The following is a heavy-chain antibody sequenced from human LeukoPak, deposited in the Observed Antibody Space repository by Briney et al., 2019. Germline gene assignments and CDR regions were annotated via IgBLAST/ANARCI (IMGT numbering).Heavy chain of an antibody. Sequence: GGSLRLSCAASGFTFSSYWMHWVRQAPGKGLVWVSRNTDGSSTSYADSVKGRFTISRDNAKNTLYLQMNSLRAEDTAVYYCARDRTYYDFWSGTLNWFDPWGQGTLVTVSS. D-gene: IGHD3-3*01. CDR2: NTDGSST. CDR3: ARDRTYYDFWSGTLNWFDP. V-gene: IGHV3-74*01. J-gene: IGHJ5*02. CDR1: GFTFSSYW.